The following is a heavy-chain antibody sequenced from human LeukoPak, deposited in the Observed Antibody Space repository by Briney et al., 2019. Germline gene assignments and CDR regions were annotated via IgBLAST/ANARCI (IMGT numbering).Heavy chain of an antibody. V-gene: IGHV3-23*01. CDR2: VGAGGDNA. CDR3: AKAWAVQSFGWWLAFDL. J-gene: IGHJ3*01. CDR1: GFTLSNYA. Sequence: GGSLGLSCAASGFTLSNYAMTWVRQGPGKGLEWVSTVGAGGDNADYADSVKGRFTISRDDSRNTLYLQMNSLRADDTAIYYCAKAWAVQSFGWWLAFDLWGQGTVVTVSS. D-gene: IGHD2-15*01.